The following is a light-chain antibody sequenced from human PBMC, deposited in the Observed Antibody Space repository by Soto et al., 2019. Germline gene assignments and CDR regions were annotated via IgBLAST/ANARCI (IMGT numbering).Light chain of an antibody. J-gene: IGLJ2*01. V-gene: IGLV1-51*02. CDR3: GTWDTSLPVVL. CDR2: ETN. Sequence: QSVLTQPPSVSAASGQKVTISCSGGSSNIGKNYVSWYQQLPGTAPKLRIYETNKRPSGIPDRFSGSKSGTSATLGISGLETGDEAQYYCGTWDTSLPVVLFGGGTKLTVL. CDR1: SSNIGKNY.